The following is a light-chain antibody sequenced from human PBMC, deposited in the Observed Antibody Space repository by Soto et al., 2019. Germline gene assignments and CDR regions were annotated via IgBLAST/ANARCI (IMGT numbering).Light chain of an antibody. CDR3: QQYNNWPPWT. J-gene: IGKJ1*01. V-gene: IGKV3-15*01. CDR1: QSVSSN. CDR2: GAS. Sequence: VLTLFPGILSLXPGEXDARXXXXSQSVSSNLAWYQQKPGQAPRLLIYGASTRATGIPARFSGRGSGTEFNLTISSLQAKDFAVYYCQQYNNWPPWTFGQGTKVDIK.